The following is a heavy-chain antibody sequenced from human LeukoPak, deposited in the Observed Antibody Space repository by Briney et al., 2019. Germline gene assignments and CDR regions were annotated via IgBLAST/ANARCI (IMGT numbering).Heavy chain of an antibody. CDR3: TQGPYSTSFDY. Sequence: GASVKVSCKTSGYTFTDYYIHWVRQAPGKGLEWMGWINPNSGDKNYAQKFQARVTMTTFTSINTPYMELNRLRSDDTAVYYFTQGPYSTSFDYWGLGTLVTVSS. CDR1: GYTFTDYY. V-gene: IGHV1-2*02. J-gene: IGHJ4*02. D-gene: IGHD6-13*01. CDR2: INPNSGDK.